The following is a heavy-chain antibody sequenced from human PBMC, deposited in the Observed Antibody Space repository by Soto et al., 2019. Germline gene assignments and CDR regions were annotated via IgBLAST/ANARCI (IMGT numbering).Heavy chain of an antibody. V-gene: IGHV4-59*01. D-gene: IGHD6-19*01. CDR3: ARDGPRGENSSGWYRGAFDI. CDR2: IYYSGST. Sequence: SETLSLTCTVSGGSISSYYWSWIRQPPGKGLEWIGYIYYSGSTNYNPYLKSPVTISVDTSKNQFSLKLSSVTAADTAVYYCARDGPRGENSSGWYRGAFDIWGQGTMVTVSS. CDR1: GGSISSYY. J-gene: IGHJ3*02.